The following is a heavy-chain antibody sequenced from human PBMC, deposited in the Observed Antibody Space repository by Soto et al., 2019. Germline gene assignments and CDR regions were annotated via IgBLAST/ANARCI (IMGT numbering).Heavy chain of an antibody. V-gene: IGHV1-3*04. CDR3: PRDETD. J-gene: IGHJ4*02. Sequence: GASVKVSCKASGYTFMSYAIHWLRHAPGQSLEWMGCINTRKGNTIYSQKFQGRVTISRDTSASTAHMKLISLTSEDTAVYYCPRDETDWGKGTLVTLSS. CDR1: GYTFMSYA. CDR2: INTRKGNT.